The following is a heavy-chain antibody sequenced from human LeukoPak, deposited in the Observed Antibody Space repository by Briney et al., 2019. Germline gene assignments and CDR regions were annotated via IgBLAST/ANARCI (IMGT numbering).Heavy chain of an antibody. J-gene: IGHJ4*02. CDR1: GYSFTSYW. CDR3: ARRYSSARGRYFDY. Sequence: GGSLKISFQGSGYSFTSYWIGWVRQMHGKGLEWMGIIYPGDSDTRYSPSFQGQVPISADKSISTAYPQWSSLKASDTAMYYCARRYSSARGRYFDYRGQGTLVTVSS. V-gene: IGHV5-51*01. CDR2: IYPGDSDT. D-gene: IGHD2-15*01.